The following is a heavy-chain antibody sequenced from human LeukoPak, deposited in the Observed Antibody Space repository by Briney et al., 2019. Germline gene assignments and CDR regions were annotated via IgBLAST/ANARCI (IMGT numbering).Heavy chain of an antibody. D-gene: IGHD3-16*02. J-gene: IGHJ4*02. V-gene: IGHV4-39*02. Sequence: PSETLSLTCTVSGGSISSSSYYWGWIRQPPGKGLEWIGSIYYSGSTNYNPSLKSRVTISVDTSKNHFSLKLSSVTAADTAVYYCARGPRYSLDFWGQGTLVTVSS. CDR1: GGSISSSSYY. CDR3: ARGPRYSLDF. CDR2: IYYSGST.